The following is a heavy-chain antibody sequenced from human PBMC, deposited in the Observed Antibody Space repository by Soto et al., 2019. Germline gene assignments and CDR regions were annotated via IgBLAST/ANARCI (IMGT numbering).Heavy chain of an antibody. CDR1: GAALNSGNYY. Sequence: SLTCSVSGAALNSGNYYWTWIRQIPGKGLEWIGHIYVTGAVDYNPSLRDRITISQDTSERQFSLNLRLVTAADTGVYYCARLRIATNNYKWLDPWGQGTMVTVSS. CDR2: IYVTGAV. J-gene: IGHJ5*02. CDR3: ARLRIATNNYKWLDP. D-gene: IGHD2-21*01. V-gene: IGHV4-31*03.